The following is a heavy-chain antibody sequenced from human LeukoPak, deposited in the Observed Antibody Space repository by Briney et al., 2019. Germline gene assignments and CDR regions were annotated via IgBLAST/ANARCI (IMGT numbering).Heavy chain of an antibody. V-gene: IGHV3-74*01. CDR3: VRGRGSYGWFDP. D-gene: IGHD3-10*01. J-gene: IGHJ5*02. CDR2: ISGDGTAR. CDR1: GFTSSSYW. Sequence: PGGSLRLSCAASGFTSSSYWMHWVRQVPGKGLVWVSRISGDGTARNYADSVKGRFTISRDDAKNTVDLQMNSLRGEDTAVYYCVRGRGSYGWFDPWGQGTLVTDSS.